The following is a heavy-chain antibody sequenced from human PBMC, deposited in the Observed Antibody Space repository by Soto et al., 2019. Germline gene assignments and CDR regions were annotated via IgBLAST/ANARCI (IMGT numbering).Heavy chain of an antibody. D-gene: IGHD6-19*01. J-gene: IGHJ5*02. CDR2: IYWDDDK. CDR3: AHRPVPTAVAGTGHWFDP. CDR1: GFSLSTSGVG. V-gene: IGHV2-5*02. Sequence: QITLKESGPTLVKPTQTLTLTCTFSGFSLSTSGVGVGWIRQPPGKALDWLALIYWDDDKRYSPSLKSRLTITKDTSKNQVVLTMTNMDPVDTATYYCAHRPVPTAVAGTGHWFDPWGQGTLVTVSS.